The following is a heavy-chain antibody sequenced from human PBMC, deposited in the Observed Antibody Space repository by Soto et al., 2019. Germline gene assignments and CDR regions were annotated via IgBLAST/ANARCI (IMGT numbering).Heavy chain of an antibody. J-gene: IGHJ4*02. Sequence: QVHLVQSGAEVKKPGASVKVSCKTSGYTFISYGITWVRQAPGQGLEWMGWISPYNGDTNYAQKVQGRVTVTTDTSARTAYMELRGLRSDDTAVYYCATAGGKGYFDYWGQGTLVTVSS. CDR2: ISPYNGDT. V-gene: IGHV1-18*04. D-gene: IGHD2-15*01. CDR3: ATAGGKGYFDY. CDR1: GYTFISYG.